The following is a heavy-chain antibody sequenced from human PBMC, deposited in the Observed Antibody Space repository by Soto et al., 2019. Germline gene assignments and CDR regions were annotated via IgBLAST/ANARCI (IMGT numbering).Heavy chain of an antibody. V-gene: IGHV4-59*01. CDR3: ARAAAAGRPDYYYYYMDV. J-gene: IGHJ6*03. CDR2: IYYNGST. D-gene: IGHD6-13*01. CDR1: GGSISSYY. Sequence: SETLSLTCTVSGGSISSYYWSWIRQPPGKGLEWIGYIYYNGSTNYNPSLKSRVTISVDTSKNQFSLKLSSVTAADTAVYYCARAAAAGRPDYYYYYMDVWGKGTTVTVSS.